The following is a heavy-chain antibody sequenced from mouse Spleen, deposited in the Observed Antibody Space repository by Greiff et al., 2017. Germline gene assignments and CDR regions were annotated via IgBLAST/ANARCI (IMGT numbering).Heavy chain of an antibody. Sequence: EVQRVESGGGLVKLGGSLKLSCAASGFTFSSYAMSWVRQTPGKRLEWVATISSGGGNTYYPDSVKGRFTISRDNGKNTLYLQMSSLKSEDTAMYSCARPYDYDAWFAYWGQGTLVTVSA. CDR3: ARPYDYDAWFAY. CDR1: GFTFSSYA. V-gene: IGHV5-9-3*01. D-gene: IGHD2-4*01. CDR2: ISSGGGNT. J-gene: IGHJ3*01.